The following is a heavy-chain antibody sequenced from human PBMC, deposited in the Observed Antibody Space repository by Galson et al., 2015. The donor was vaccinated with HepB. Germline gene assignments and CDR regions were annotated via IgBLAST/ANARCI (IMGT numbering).Heavy chain of an antibody. V-gene: IGHV4-59*01. Sequence: ETLSLTCTVSGGSISSYYWSWIRQPPGKGLEWIGYIYYSGSTNYNPSLKSRVTISVDTSKNQFSLKLSSVTAADTAVYYCARRARGYYYDSSGYYYYFDYWGQGTLVTVSS. CDR1: GGSISSYY. J-gene: IGHJ4*02. CDR3: ARRARGYYYDSSGYYYYFDY. CDR2: IYYSGST. D-gene: IGHD3-22*01.